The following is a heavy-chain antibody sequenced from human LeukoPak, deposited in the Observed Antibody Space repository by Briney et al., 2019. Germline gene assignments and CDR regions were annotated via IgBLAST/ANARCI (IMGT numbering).Heavy chain of an antibody. CDR2: IYNSGST. V-gene: IGHV4-59*13. Sequence: PSETLSLTCTVSGGSIRIYYWNWIRQPPGKRLEWIGSIYNSGSTTYNPSLKSRVTISGDTSKNQFSLKLSSVTAADTAVYYCTGDRELGFWGQGTLVTVSS. CDR3: TGDRELGF. CDR1: GGSIRIYY. D-gene: IGHD1-26*01. J-gene: IGHJ4*02.